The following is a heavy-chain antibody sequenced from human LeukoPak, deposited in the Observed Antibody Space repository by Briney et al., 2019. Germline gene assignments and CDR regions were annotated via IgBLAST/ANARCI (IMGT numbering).Heavy chain of an antibody. CDR2: IYYSGST. CDR1: GGSISSSSYY. CDR3: ARLTASFTTVTARNPTDY. Sequence: SETLSLTCTVSGGSISSSSYYWGWIRQPPGKGLEWIGSIYYSGSTYYNPSLKSRATISVDTSKNQFSLKLSSVTAADTAVYYCARLTASFTTVTARNPTDYWGQGTLVTVSS. V-gene: IGHV4-39*01. D-gene: IGHD4-17*01. J-gene: IGHJ4*02.